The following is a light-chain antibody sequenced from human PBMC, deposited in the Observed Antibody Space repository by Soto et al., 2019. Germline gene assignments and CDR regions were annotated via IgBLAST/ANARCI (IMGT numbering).Light chain of an antibody. CDR2: TGS. Sequence: DIQMTQSPSSVSASVGDRVTITCRASQAIDSWLAWYQQKPGEAPKLLIFTGSLLHSGVPPRFSGSGSGTDFTLTSSSLQPLDFATSYCQQTLSFPPTFGQGTKV. CDR3: QQTLSFPPT. V-gene: IGKV1-12*01. J-gene: IGKJ1*01. CDR1: QAIDSW.